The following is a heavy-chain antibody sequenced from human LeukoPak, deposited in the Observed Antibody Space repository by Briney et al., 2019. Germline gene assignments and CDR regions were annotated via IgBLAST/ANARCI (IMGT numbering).Heavy chain of an antibody. CDR2: ISAYDGNT. J-gene: IGHJ5*02. D-gene: IGHD6-13*01. Sequence: ASVKASCKASGYTFTRYGISWVRQAPGQGLEWLGWISAYDGNTNYEQKFQGRVTMTTDTSTSTAYMELRSLRSDDTAVYYCARDKVIASAGTPNWFDPWGQGTLVTVSS. CDR3: ARDKVIASAGTPNWFDP. CDR1: GYTFTRYG. V-gene: IGHV1-18*01.